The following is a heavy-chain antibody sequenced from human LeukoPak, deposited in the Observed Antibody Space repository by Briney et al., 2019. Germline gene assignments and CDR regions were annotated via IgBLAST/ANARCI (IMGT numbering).Heavy chain of an antibody. D-gene: IGHD2-21*02. CDR2: IGGSSGDT. J-gene: IGHJ3*02. CDR3: ARDWARCGAGCYSRADAFDI. Sequence: GGSLRLSCAASGFTVSSNYMSWVRQAPGKGLGWVSAIGGSSGDTFYANSVKGRFTISRDNSKNTLYLQMNSLEVEDTAIYYCARDWARCGAGCYSRADAFDIWGQGTMVTVSS. V-gene: IGHV3-23*01. CDR1: GFTVSSNY.